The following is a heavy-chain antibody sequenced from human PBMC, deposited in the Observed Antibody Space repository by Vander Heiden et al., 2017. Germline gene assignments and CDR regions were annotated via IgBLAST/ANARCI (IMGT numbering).Heavy chain of an antibody. CDR1: GVTFSAHG. Sequence: QPGTARVPPSPASGVTFSAHGMQWVREAPGKGLEWVAVIWYEGINKDYADSVKGRFTISRDNSKNTVYLQMNSLRVEDTAVYYCARDRHSWLDYWGQGTLVTVSS. CDR3: ARDRHSWLDY. J-gene: IGHJ4*02. CDR2: IWYEGINK. D-gene: IGHD1-26*01. V-gene: IGHV3-33*01.